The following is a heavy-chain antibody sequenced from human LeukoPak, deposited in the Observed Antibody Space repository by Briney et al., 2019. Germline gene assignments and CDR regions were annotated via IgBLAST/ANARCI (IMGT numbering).Heavy chain of an antibody. CDR2: ISSNGGST. CDR3: ARVGYTSYYYYGMDV. D-gene: IGHD6-13*01. CDR1: GFTFSSYA. Sequence: GGSLRLSCAASGFTFSSYAMHWVRQAPGKGLEYVSAISSNGGSTYYANSVKGRFTISRDNSKNTLYLQMGSLRAEDMAVYYCARVGYTSYYYYGMDVWGQGTTVTVSS. V-gene: IGHV3-64*01. J-gene: IGHJ6*02.